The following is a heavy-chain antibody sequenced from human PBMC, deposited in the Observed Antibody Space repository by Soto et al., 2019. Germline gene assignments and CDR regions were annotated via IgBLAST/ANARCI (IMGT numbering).Heavy chain of an antibody. CDR2: ISGGGTDT. CDR1: GFMFSNHA. V-gene: IGHV3-23*01. Sequence: EEQVLESGGGLVQPGGSLRLSCAASGFMFSNHAMNWVRQAPGKGLEWVSTISGGGTDTYYADSVKGRFSISRDNSKNTVYLQLNNLRVEDAAVYYCAKAAYVSGVDWFDSWGQGTRVTVSS. CDR3: AKAAYVSGVDWFDS. D-gene: IGHD3-10*01. J-gene: IGHJ5*01.